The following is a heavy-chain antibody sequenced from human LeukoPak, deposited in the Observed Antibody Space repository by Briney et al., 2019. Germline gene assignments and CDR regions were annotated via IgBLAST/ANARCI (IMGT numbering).Heavy chain of an antibody. D-gene: IGHD4-23*01. CDR1: GFTFSSYA. CDR2: ISGSGGST. J-gene: IGHJ4*02. CDR3: ARGFYGGNSHFDY. V-gene: IGHV3-23*01. Sequence: PGGSLRLSCAASGFTFSSYAMSWVRQAPRKGLEWVSAISGSGGSTYYADSVKGRFTISRDNSKNTLYLQMNSLRAEDTAVYYCARGFYGGNSHFDYWGQGTLVTVSS.